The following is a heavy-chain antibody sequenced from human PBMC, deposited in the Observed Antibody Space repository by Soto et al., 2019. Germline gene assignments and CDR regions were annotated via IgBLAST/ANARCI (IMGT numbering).Heavy chain of an antibody. CDR2: IYYSGST. V-gene: IGHV4-30-4*01. J-gene: IGHJ4*02. Sequence: SETLSLTCTVSGGSISSGDYYWSWIRQPPGKGLEWIGYIYYSGSTYYNPSLKSRVTISVDTSKNQFSLKLSSVTAADTAVYYCANDNVDTAMARLDYWGQGTLVTVSS. D-gene: IGHD5-18*01. CDR1: GGSISSGDYY. CDR3: ANDNVDTAMARLDY.